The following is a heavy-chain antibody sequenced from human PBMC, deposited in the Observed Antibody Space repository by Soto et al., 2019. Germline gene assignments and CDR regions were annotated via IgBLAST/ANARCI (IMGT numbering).Heavy chain of an antibody. V-gene: IGHV4-39*01. CDR2: IYYSGST. CDR1: GGSISSTSCY. CDR3: ARCYGDYDFDY. J-gene: IGHJ4*02. D-gene: IGHD4-17*01. Sequence: QLQLQESGPGLVKPSETLSLTCTVSGGSISSTSCYWGWIRQPPGKGLEWIGSIYYSGSTYYNPSLKSRVTISVDTSKNQFSLKLSSVTAADTAVYYCARCYGDYDFDYWGQGTLVTVSS.